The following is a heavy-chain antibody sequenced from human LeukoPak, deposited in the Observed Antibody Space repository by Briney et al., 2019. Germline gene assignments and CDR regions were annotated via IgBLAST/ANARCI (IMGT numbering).Heavy chain of an antibody. CDR2: LSCSGGST. CDR3: AKDIEDIVVVPAAAFDI. V-gene: IGHV3-23*01. CDR1: GHTYSRYA. D-gene: IGHD2-2*01. J-gene: IGHJ3*02. Sequence: GGSQRLSCAASGHTYSRYAMLGVPEAPGKALEWVSPLSCSGGSTYYADSVKGRFTTSRDNSKNTLYLQMNSMRAEDTAVYYCAKDIEDIVVVPAAAFDIWGEGTMVTVSS.